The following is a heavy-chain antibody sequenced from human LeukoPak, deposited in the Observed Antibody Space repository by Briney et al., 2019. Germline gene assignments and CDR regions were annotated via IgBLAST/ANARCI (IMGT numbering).Heavy chain of an antibody. V-gene: IGHV3-11*01. Sequence: GGSLRLSCAASGFTVNNKYMTWVRQAPGKGLEWISYISSSGTTIYYTDSVKGRLTISRDNAKNSLYLQMNSLRAEDTAVYFCAGSIAAADGGVYYYMDVWGKGTTVTISS. CDR1: GFTVNNKY. D-gene: IGHD6-25*01. CDR2: ISSSGTTI. J-gene: IGHJ6*03. CDR3: AGSIAAADGGVYYYMDV.